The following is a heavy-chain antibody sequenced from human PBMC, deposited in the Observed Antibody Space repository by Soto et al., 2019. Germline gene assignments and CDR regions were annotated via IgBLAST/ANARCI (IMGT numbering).Heavy chain of an antibody. D-gene: IGHD3-10*01. J-gene: IGHJ6*03. CDR2: ISGSGGST. CDR3: AKLTRFQKDYYGSGAPYYYYYMDV. CDR1: GFTFSSYA. Sequence: GGSLRLSCAASGFTFSSYAMSWVRQAPGKGLEWVSAISGSGGSTYYADSVKGRFTISRDNSKNTLYLQMNSLRAEDTAVYYCAKLTRFQKDYYGSGAPYYYYYMDVWGKGTTVTVSS. V-gene: IGHV3-23*01.